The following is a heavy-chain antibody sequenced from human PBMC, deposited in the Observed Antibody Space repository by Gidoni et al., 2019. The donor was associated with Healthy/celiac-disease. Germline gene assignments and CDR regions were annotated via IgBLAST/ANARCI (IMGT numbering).Heavy chain of an antibody. D-gene: IGHD6-6*01. CDR2: SIPMCGTA. J-gene: IGHJ6*02. V-gene: IGHV1-69*01. Sequence: QVQLVQSGAEVKKPGSSVKVSCKASGCPFSCYAISWVRQAPGEGLEWMEGSIPMCGTANYAQKLQGRGRINADESTSTAYMELSSRRSEDTAVYYCARGPQIWEQLANGDHYYYGMDVWGQGTTVTVSS. CDR3: ARGPQIWEQLANGDHYYYGMDV. CDR1: GCPFSCYA.